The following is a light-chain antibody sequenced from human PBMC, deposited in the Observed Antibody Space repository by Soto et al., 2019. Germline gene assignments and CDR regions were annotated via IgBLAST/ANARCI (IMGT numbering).Light chain of an antibody. Sequence: QSMLTQPPSVSEAPRQRVTISCSGSSSNIGNNAVNWYQQLPGKAPKLLIYYDDLLPSGVSDRFSGSKSGTSASLAISGLQSEDETDYYCAAWDDSLNGPRVFGGGTKLTVL. CDR2: YDD. CDR1: SSNIGNNA. J-gene: IGLJ3*02. V-gene: IGLV1-36*01. CDR3: AAWDDSLNGPRV.